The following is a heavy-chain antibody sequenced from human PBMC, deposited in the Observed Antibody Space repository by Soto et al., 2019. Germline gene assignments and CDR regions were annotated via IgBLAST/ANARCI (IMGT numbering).Heavy chain of an antibody. CDR1: GGSISSSSHY. J-gene: IGHJ4*02. CDR3: ARQELLGYCSGGSCYW. D-gene: IGHD2-15*01. V-gene: IGHV4-39*01. Sequence: SETLSLTCAVSGGSISSSSHYWGWIRQPPGKGLEWIGSIYYSGSTYYNPSLKSRVTISVDTSKNQFSLKLSSVTAADTAVYYCARQELLGYCSGGSCYWWGQGTLVTVSS. CDR2: IYYSGST.